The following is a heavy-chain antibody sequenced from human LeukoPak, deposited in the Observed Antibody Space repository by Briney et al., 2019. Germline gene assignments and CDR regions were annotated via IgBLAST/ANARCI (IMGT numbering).Heavy chain of an antibody. CDR1: GFTFSSYG. V-gene: IGHV3-33*01. D-gene: IGHD2-2*01. J-gene: IGHJ4*02. Sequence: GGSLRLSYAASGFTFSSYGMHWVRRAPGKGLEWEAVIWYDGSNKYYADSVKGRFTISRDNSKNTLYLQMNSLRAEDTAVYYCARVGLFDQQYYFDYWGQGTLVTVSS. CDR2: IWYDGSNK. CDR3: ARVGLFDQQYYFDY.